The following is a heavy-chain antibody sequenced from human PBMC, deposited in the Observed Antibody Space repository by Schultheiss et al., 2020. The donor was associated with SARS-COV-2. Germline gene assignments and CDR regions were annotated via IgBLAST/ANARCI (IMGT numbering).Heavy chain of an antibody. CDR1: GGSISSGGYY. J-gene: IGHJ4*02. CDR2: IYYSGST. Sequence: SETLSLTCTVSGGSISSGGYYWSWIRQHPGKGLEWIGYIYYSGSTYYNPSLKSRVTILVDTSKNQFSLKLSSVTAADTAVYYCARETSRSQFDYWGQGTLVTVSS. D-gene: IGHD2-2*01. CDR3: ARETSRSQFDY. V-gene: IGHV4-31*03.